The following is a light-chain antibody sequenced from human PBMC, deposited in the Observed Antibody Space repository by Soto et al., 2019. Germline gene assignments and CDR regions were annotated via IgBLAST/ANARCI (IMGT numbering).Light chain of an antibody. J-gene: IGKJ5*01. Sequence: DIQMTQSPSSLSASVGDRVTITCRASQGISNFLAWYQQKPGKVPKLLISAAATLRSGVPSRFSGSGSGTDFTLTITSLQPEDVATYYCQKYSSVITFGQGTRLEMK. CDR3: QKYSSVIT. CDR1: QGISNF. CDR2: AAA. V-gene: IGKV1-27*01.